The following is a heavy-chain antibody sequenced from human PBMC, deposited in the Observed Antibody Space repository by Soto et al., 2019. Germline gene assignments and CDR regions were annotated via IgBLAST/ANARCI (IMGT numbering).Heavy chain of an antibody. D-gene: IGHD5-18*01. Sequence: QVQLVQSGAEVKKPGSSVKVSCKASGDTFSSYTITWVRQAPGQGLEWMGRIITIFDIANYAQKIQDRLTITADKSTSTAYMELSSLKSEDTAVYYCAREVDTAMGHWYFDLWGRGTLVTGSS. J-gene: IGHJ2*01. V-gene: IGHV1-69*08. CDR2: IITIFDIA. CDR3: AREVDTAMGHWYFDL. CDR1: GDTFSSYT.